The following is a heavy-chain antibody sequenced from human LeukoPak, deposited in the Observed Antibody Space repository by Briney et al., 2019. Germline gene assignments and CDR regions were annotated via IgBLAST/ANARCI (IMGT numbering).Heavy chain of an antibody. D-gene: IGHD6-13*01. CDR2: ISANGGST. CDR3: VKDLYKGDSASWYFFHY. J-gene: IGHJ4*02. CDR1: GFIISDYA. Sequence: GGSLRLSCSASGFIISDYAMHWVRQPPGQGLEYVSGISANGGSTYYADSVKGRFTISRDTSKNTLYLQMSSLRAEDTAIYYCVKDLYKGDSASWYFFHYWGQGTLVTVSS. V-gene: IGHV3-64D*06.